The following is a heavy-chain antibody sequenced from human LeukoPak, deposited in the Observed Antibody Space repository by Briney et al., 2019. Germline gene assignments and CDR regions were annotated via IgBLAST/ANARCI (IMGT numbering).Heavy chain of an antibody. CDR1: GGTFSSDA. D-gene: IGHD3-10*01. J-gene: IGHJ5*02. CDR2: IIPIFGTA. CDR3: ARDYRGVTVGFGP. V-gene: IGHV1-69*06. Sequence: SVKVSCKASGGTFSSDAISWVRQAPGQGLEWMGGIIPIFGTANYAQKFQGRVTITADKSTSTAYMELSSLRSEDTAVYYCARDYRGVTVGFGPWGQGTLVTVSS.